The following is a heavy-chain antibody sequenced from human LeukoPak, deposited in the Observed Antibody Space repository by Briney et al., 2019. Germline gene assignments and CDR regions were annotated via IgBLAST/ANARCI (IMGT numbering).Heavy chain of an antibody. D-gene: IGHD2-21*02. CDR1: GFTFSSYA. V-gene: IGHV3-23*01. CDR3: AKDTARSYCGGDCYSDY. CDR2: ISGSGGST. Sequence: PGGSLRLSCAASGFTFSSYAMSWVRQAPGKGLEWVSAISGSGGSTYYADSVKGRFTISRDNSKNTLYLQMNSLRAEDTAVYYCAKDTARSYCGGDCYSDYWGQGTLVTVSS. J-gene: IGHJ4*02.